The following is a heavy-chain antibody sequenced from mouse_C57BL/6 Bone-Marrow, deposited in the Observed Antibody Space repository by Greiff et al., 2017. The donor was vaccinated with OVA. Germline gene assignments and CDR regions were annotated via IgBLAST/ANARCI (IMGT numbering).Heavy chain of an antibody. V-gene: IGHV5-12*01. Sequence: EVQGVESGGGLVQPGGSLKLSCAASGFTFSDYYMYWVRQTPEKRLEWVAYISNGGGSTYYPDTVKGRFTISRDNAKNTLYLQMSRLKSEDTAMYYCARGDYYYGSRSWFAYWGQGTLVTVSA. D-gene: IGHD1-1*01. CDR1: GFTFSDYY. CDR3: ARGDYYYGSRSWFAY. CDR2: ISNGGGST. J-gene: IGHJ3*01.